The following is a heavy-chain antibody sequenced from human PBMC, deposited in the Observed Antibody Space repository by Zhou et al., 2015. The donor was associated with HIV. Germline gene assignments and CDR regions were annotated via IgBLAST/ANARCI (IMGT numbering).Heavy chain of an antibody. V-gene: IGHV1-8*01. CDR1: GYTFTSYD. CDR2: MNPNSANT. J-gene: IGHJ6*02. CDR3: ARANSIAVAVTYYYYGMDV. Sequence: QVQLVQSGAEVKKPGASVKVSCKASGYTFTSYDINWVRQATGQGLEWMGWMNPNSANTGYAQKFQGRVTMTRNTSITTAYMELSSLRSEDTAVYYCARANSIAVAVTYYYYGMDVWGQGTTVTVSS. D-gene: IGHD6-19*01.